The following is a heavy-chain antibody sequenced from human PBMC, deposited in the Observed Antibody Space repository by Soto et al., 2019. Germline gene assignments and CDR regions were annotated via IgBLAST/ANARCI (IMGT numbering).Heavy chain of an antibody. CDR2: IYYSGST. V-gene: IGHV4-39*01. Sequence: PSETLSLTCTVSGGSIIRSSYYWGWIRQPPGKGLEWIGSIYYSGSTYYNPSLKSRVTISVDTSKNQFSLKLSSVTAADTAVYYCARGGLGYCTNGVCYMPDYYGMDVWGQGTTVTVSS. D-gene: IGHD2-8*01. J-gene: IGHJ6*02. CDR1: GGSIIRSSYY. CDR3: ARGGLGYCTNGVCYMPDYYGMDV.